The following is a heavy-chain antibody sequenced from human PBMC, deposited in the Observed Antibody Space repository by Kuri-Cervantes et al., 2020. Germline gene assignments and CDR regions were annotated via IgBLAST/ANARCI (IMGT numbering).Heavy chain of an antibody. Sequence: ASVKVSCKASGYTFTSYGISWVRQAPGQGLEWMGWISAYNGNTNYAQKLQGRVTMTRNTSTSTAYMELSSLRSEDTAVYYCARVYRQQLVRSLVNPVCLHDCYYYMDVWGKGTTVTVSS. J-gene: IGHJ6*03. V-gene: IGHV1-18*01. D-gene: IGHD6-13*01. CDR3: ARVYRQQLVRSLVNPVCLHDCYYYMDV. CDR2: ISAYNGNT. CDR1: GYTFTSYG.